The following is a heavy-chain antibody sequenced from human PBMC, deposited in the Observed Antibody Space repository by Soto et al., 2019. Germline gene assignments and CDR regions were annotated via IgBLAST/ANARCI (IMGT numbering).Heavy chain of an antibody. V-gene: IGHV4-34*01. CDR2: INHSGST. J-gene: IGHJ4*02. CDR1: GGSFSGYY. Sequence: SETLSLTCAVYGGSFSGYYWSWIRQPPGKGLEWIGEINHSGSTNYNPSLKSRVTISVDTSKNQFSLKLSSVTAADTAVYYCARGPFPPYDFWSGYYKAPQFDYWGQGTLVTVSS. CDR3: ARGPFPPYDFWSGYYKAPQFDY. D-gene: IGHD3-3*01.